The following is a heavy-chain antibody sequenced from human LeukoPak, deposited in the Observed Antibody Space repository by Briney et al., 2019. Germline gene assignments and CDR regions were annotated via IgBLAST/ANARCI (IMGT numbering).Heavy chain of an antibody. CDR3: ARVLDYYDSSGYLASYWFDP. CDR1: GYTFTSYY. J-gene: IGHJ5*02. Sequence: ASVKVSCKASGYTFTSYYMHWVRQAPGQGLEWMGIINPSGGSTSYAQKFQGWVTMTRDTSISTAYMELSRLRSDDTAVYYCARVLDYYDSSGYLASYWFDPWGQGTLVTVSS. D-gene: IGHD3-22*01. V-gene: IGHV1-46*01. CDR2: INPSGGST.